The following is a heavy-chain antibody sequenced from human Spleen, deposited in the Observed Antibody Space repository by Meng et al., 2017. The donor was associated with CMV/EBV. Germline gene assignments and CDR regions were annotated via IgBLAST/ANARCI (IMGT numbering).Heavy chain of an antibody. CDR2: ISYDGSNK. V-gene: IGHV3-30-3*01. J-gene: IGHJ6*02. D-gene: IGHD5-18*01. CDR3: ARDFGSYGSYYYGMDV. Sequence: GESLKISCAASGFTFSNYAMHWVRQAPGKGLEWVAVISYDGSNKYSADSVKGRFTISRDNSNNTLYLQMNSLRAEDTAVYYCARDFGSYGSYYYGMDVWGQGTTVTVSS. CDR1: GFTFSNYA.